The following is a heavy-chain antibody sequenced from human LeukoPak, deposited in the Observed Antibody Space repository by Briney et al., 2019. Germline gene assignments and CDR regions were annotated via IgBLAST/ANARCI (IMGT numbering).Heavy chain of an antibody. D-gene: IGHD4-17*01. CDR1: GGTFSSYA. CDR2: IIPILGIA. Sequence: SVKVSCKASGGTFSSYAISWVRQAPGQGLEWMGRIIPILGIANYAQKFQGRVTITADKSTSTAYMELSSLRSEDTAVYYCARRGDYGAWGAFDIWGQGTMVTVSS. V-gene: IGHV1-69*04. CDR3: ARRGDYGAWGAFDI. J-gene: IGHJ3*02.